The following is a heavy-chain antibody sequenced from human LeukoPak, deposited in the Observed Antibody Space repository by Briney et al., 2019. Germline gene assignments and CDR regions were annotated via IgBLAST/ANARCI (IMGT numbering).Heavy chain of an antibody. D-gene: IGHD3-10*01. CDR1: GFTFSDYY. V-gene: IGHV3-11*01. J-gene: IGHJ4*02. Sequence: PGGSLRLSCAASGFTFSDYYMNWIRQAPGKGLEWVSYISGSAGTIFYADSVKGRFTVSRDNAKNSLYLQMNSLRAGDTAVYYCARARSYMFDYWGQGTLVTVSS. CDR2: ISGSAGTI. CDR3: ARARSYMFDY.